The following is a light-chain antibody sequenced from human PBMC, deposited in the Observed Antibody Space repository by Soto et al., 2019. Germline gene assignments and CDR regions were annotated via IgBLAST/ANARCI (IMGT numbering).Light chain of an antibody. Sequence: DIQMIQSPSPLSASAGDRVTITCRASQSINNRLNWYQQKPGRAPKLLIYTTSSLQSGVPSRFSGSGAGTDFTLTISSLQPEDFATYYCQQSYSSPHTFGQGTTLEIK. CDR2: TTS. CDR3: QQSYSSPHT. V-gene: IGKV1-39*01. J-gene: IGKJ2*01. CDR1: QSINNR.